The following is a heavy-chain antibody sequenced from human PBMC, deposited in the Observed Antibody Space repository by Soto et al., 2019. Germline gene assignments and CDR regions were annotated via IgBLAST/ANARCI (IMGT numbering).Heavy chain of an antibody. D-gene: IGHD1-26*01. Sequence: QVQLVESGGGVVQPGRSLRLSCAASGFTFSSYAMHWVHQAPGKGLEWVALISYDGSNKYYADSVKGRFTISRDNSKNTLYLQMNSLRPEDTAVYFCGRDSWEGVYYYYGMDVWGQGTTVTVSS. CDR1: GFTFSSYA. CDR3: GRDSWEGVYYYYGMDV. J-gene: IGHJ6*02. CDR2: ISYDGSNK. V-gene: IGHV3-30-3*01.